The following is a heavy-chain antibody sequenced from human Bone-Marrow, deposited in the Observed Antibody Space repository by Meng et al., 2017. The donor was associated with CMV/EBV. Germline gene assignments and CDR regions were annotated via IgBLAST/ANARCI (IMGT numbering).Heavy chain of an antibody. Sequence: SQTLSLTCAASGFTFSSYSMNWVRQAPGKGLEWIGSMYYSGSTYYNSSLKSRVTMSVDTPKNQLSLKLSSVTAADTAVYYCARERGSGSFPDYWGQGTLVTVSS. V-gene: IGHV4-39*07. J-gene: IGHJ4*02. D-gene: IGHD3-10*01. CDR2: MYYSGST. CDR1: GFTFSSYS. CDR3: ARERGSGSFPDY.